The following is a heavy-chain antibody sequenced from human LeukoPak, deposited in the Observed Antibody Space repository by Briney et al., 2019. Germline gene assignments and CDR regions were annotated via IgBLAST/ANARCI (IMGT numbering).Heavy chain of an antibody. Sequence: SQTLSLTCTVSGGSISSADFYWNWVRQPPGKGLESIGSIYYTGTTQYNPSLKGRITISLDMFKNQFSLKLSSVTAADTAVYYCARDPHRERGTSNAFDIWGQGTMVTVSS. D-gene: IGHD1-14*01. CDR3: ARDPHRERGTSNAFDI. J-gene: IGHJ3*02. CDR1: GGSISSADFY. V-gene: IGHV4-30-4*08. CDR2: IYYTGTT.